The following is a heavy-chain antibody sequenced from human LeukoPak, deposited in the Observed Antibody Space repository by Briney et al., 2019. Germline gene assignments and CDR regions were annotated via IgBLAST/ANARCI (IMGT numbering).Heavy chain of an antibody. V-gene: IGHV3-48*04. D-gene: IGHD3-22*01. Sequence: GGSLRLSCAASGFTFSSYGMTWVRQAPGKGLEWVSYISSSSSTIYYADSVKGRFTISRDNAKNSLYLQMNSLRAEDTAIYYCAREYYFSSGAFDYWGQGTLVTVSS. CDR3: AREYYFSSGAFDY. CDR2: ISSSSSTI. CDR1: GFTFSSYG. J-gene: IGHJ4*02.